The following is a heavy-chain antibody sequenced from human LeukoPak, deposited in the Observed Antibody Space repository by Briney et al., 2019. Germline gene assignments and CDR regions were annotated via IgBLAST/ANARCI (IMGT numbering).Heavy chain of an antibody. CDR1: GFTFSDYW. CDR2: ILPDGSDK. D-gene: IGHD3-10*01. CDR3: GRGGVNAALDS. Sequence: GGSLRLSCAASGFTFSDYWMAWVRQAPGKGLEWVANILPDGSDKYHVDSMRGRFTISRDNAQNSLNLQMNSPREEEAGVYYCGRGGVNAALDSWGQGTLVIVSS. V-gene: IGHV3-7*04. J-gene: IGHJ5*02.